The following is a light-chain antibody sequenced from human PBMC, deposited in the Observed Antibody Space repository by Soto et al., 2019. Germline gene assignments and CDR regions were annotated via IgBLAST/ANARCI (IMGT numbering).Light chain of an antibody. CDR3: CSYAGSYTPLYV. J-gene: IGLJ1*01. Sequence: QSALTQPRSVSGSPGQSVTISCTGTSSDVGGYNYVSWYQQHPGKAPKLMIYGVSKRPSGVPDRFSGSKSGNTASLTISGLQAEDEADYYCCSYAGSYTPLYVFGTGTKVTVL. CDR2: GVS. V-gene: IGLV2-11*01. CDR1: SSDVGGYNY.